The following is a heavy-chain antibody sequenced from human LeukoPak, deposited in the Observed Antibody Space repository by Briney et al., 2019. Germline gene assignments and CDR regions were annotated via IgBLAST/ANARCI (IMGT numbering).Heavy chain of an antibody. D-gene: IGHD1-14*01. V-gene: IGHV5-51*01. CDR2: IYPDDSDT. Sequence: GESLKISCKGSGYSFTGYWIAWVRQMPGKGLEWMGLIYPDDSDTRYSPSFQGQVTISGDKSISTAYLQWSGLQASDTATYYCARQTGWLVEYWGQGSLVTVSS. CDR3: ARQTGWLVEY. CDR1: GYSFTGYW. J-gene: IGHJ4*02.